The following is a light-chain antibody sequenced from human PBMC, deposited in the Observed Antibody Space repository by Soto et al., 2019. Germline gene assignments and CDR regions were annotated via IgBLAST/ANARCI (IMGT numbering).Light chain of an antibody. CDR1: SSDVGGYKY. V-gene: IGLV2-14*01. CDR3: SSYTSSSTYV. Sequence: QSALTQPASVSGSPGQSITIYCTGTSSDVGGYKYVSWYQQHPGKAPKLMIYEVSNRPSGVSNRFSGSKSGNTASLTISGLQAEDEADYYCSSYTSSSTYVFGTGTKLTVL. J-gene: IGLJ1*01. CDR2: EVS.